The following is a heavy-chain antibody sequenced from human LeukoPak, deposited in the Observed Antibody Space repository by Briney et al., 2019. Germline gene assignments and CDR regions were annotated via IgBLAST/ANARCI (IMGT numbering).Heavy chain of an antibody. CDR1: GFTLSSYS. D-gene: IGHD6-19*01. CDR2: ISSSSSYI. V-gene: IGHV3-21*01. Sequence: GGSLRLSCAASGFTLSSYSMTWVRQAPGKGLEWVSSISSSSSYIYYADSVKGRFTISRDNAKNSLYLQMNSLTAEDTAVYYCASERAGYSSGWYGDWGQGTLVTVSS. J-gene: IGHJ4*02. CDR3: ASERAGYSSGWYGD.